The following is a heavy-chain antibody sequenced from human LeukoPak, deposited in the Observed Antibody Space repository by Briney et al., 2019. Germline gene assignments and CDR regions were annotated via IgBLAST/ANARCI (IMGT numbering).Heavy chain of an antibody. CDR1: GFTFSSYA. D-gene: IGHD6-6*01. Sequence: AGGSLRLSCAASGFTFSSYAMSWVRQAPGKGLEWVSAISGSGGSTYYADSVKSRFTISRDNSKNTLYLQMNSLRAEDTAVYYCAKGTEYSSSFFDYWGQGTLVTVSS. CDR2: ISGSGGST. CDR3: AKGTEYSSSFFDY. J-gene: IGHJ4*02. V-gene: IGHV3-23*01.